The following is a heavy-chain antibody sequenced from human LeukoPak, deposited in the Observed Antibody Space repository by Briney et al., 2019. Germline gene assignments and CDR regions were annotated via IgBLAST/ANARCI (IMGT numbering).Heavy chain of an antibody. D-gene: IGHD2-21*02. J-gene: IGHJ4*02. CDR3: ARVGSYCGGDCYLDY. Sequence: NPGGSLRLSCAASGFTFSSYWMNWVRQAPGKGLEWVSSISSSSSYIYYADSVKGRFTISRDNAKNSLYLQMNSLRAEDTAVYYCARVGSYCGGDCYLDYWGQGTLVTVSS. CDR2: ISSSSSYI. V-gene: IGHV3-21*01. CDR1: GFTFSSYW.